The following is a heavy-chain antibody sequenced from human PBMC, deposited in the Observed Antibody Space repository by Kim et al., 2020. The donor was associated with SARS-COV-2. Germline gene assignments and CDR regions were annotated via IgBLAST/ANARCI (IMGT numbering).Heavy chain of an antibody. CDR1: GFTFSDYY. CDR3: ARHGLGITGTTRYYYYGMDV. J-gene: IGHJ6*02. CDR2: ISSSSSYT. D-gene: IGHD1-7*01. V-gene: IGHV3-11*03. Sequence: GGSLRLSCAASGFTFSDYYMSWIRQAPGKGLEWVSYISSSSSYTNYADSVKGRFTISRDNAKNSLYLQMNSLRAEDTAVYYCARHGLGITGTTRYYYYGMDVWGQGTTVTVSS.